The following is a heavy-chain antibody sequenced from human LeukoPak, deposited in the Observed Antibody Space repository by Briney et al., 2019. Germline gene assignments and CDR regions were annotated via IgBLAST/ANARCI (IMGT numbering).Heavy chain of an antibody. V-gene: IGHV3-23*01. CDR2: ISAGRGST. Sequence: GGSLRLSCADSGSTFSTYAMTWVRQAPGKGLEWVSAISAGRGSTYYADSVTGRFTISRDNSRNTLYLQMNSLRAEDTAVYYCATGYSYGYYFEYWGQGTLVTVSS. J-gene: IGHJ4*02. D-gene: IGHD5-18*01. CDR3: ATGYSYGYYFEY. CDR1: GSTFSTYA.